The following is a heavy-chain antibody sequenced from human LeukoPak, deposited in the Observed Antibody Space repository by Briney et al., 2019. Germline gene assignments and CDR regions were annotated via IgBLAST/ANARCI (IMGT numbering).Heavy chain of an antibody. CDR3: VKDLSGSFDY. CDR1: GFTFSIYA. D-gene: IGHD1-26*01. J-gene: IGHJ4*02. Sequence: TGGSLRLSCAASGFTFSIYAMSWVRQAPGKGLEWVSAISATDVRTYYADSVKGRFTISRDNSKRTLYLQVNSLRAEDTALYYCVKDLSGSFDYWGQGSLVTVSS. V-gene: IGHV3-23*01. CDR2: ISATDVRT.